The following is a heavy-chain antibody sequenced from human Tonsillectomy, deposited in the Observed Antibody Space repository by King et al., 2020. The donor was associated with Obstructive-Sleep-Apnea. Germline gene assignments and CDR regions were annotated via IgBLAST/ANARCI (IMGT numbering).Heavy chain of an antibody. CDR3: VRCLKFYLRVFDY. CDR2: INPRTGDT. Sequence: VQLVESGAEVRKPGASVRVSCKASGFSLTNYYIHWVRQAPGQGLEWVGLINPRTGDTNHARKFYGRLTMTRDTSTSTVSMELSSLTSNDTAVYYCVRCLKFYLRVFDYWGQGTLVTVSS. CDR1: GFSLTNYY. J-gene: IGHJ4*02. V-gene: IGHV1-46*01. D-gene: IGHD5/OR15-5a*01.